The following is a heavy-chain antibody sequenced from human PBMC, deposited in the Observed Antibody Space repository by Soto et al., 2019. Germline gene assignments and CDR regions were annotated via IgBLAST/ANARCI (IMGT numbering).Heavy chain of an antibody. Sequence: ASVKVSCKVSGYTFSGFYMHWVRQAPGQGLEWMGWINPNSGGTKSAEKFQGRVTMTRDTSISTAYMELSRLTSGDTAVYYCASAAVTGTAGLDFWGQGTQVTVSS. CDR2: INPNSGGT. J-gene: IGHJ4*02. CDR3: ASAAVTGTAGLDF. D-gene: IGHD6-19*01. V-gene: IGHV1-2*02. CDR1: GYTFSGFY.